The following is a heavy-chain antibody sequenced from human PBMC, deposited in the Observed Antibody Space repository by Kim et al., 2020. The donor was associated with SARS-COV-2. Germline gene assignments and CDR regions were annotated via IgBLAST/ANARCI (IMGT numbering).Heavy chain of an antibody. V-gene: IGHV3-33*01. Sequence: GGSLRLSCAASGFTFSTYGMHWVRQAPGKGLEWVAVIWHDGSNKYYADSVKGRFTLSRDNSKNTMYLQMNNLRAEDTALYYCARAVGPYDYWGQGTLVTVSS. CDR2: IWHDGSNK. D-gene: IGHD1-26*01. CDR1: GFTFSTYG. J-gene: IGHJ4*02. CDR3: ARAVGPYDY.